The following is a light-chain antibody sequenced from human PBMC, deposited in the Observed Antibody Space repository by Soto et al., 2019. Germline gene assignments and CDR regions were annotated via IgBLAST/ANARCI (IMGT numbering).Light chain of an antibody. V-gene: IGKV3-20*01. Sequence: EIVLTQSPGTLSLSPGDRATVSCRASQSLSSNYLAWYQQKPGQAPKLLIYGASRRATDIPDRFSGSGSGTDFPLTITRLEPADFAVYFCQQYDTFPRTFGQWTKVEIQ. CDR1: QSLSSNY. CDR2: GAS. CDR3: QQYDTFPRT. J-gene: IGKJ1*01.